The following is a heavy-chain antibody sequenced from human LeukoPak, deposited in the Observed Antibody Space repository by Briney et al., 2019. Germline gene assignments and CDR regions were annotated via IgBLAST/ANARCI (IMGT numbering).Heavy chain of an antibody. CDR1: GGSFSGYY. D-gene: IGHD6-19*01. V-gene: IGHV4-34*01. J-gene: IGHJ3*02. CDR3: ARDQGIAVAGPDAFDI. CDR2: INHSGST. Sequence: PSETLSLTCAVYGGSFSGYYWSWIRQPPGKGLEWIGEINHSGSTNYNPSLKSRVTISVDTSKNQFSLKLSSVTAADTAVYYCARDQGIAVAGPDAFDIWGQGTMVTVSS.